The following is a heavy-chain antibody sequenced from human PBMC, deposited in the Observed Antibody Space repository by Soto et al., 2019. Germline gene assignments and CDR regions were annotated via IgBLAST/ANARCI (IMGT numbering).Heavy chain of an antibody. J-gene: IGHJ6*03. CDR2: IIPIFGTA. CDR1: GGTFSSYA. Sequence: ASVKVSCKASGGTFSSYAISWVRQAPGQGLEWMGGIIPIFGTANYAQKFQGRVTITADESTSTAYMELSSLRSEDTAVYYCARVPDAAVNYYYYYMDVWGKGTTVTVSS. D-gene: IGHD6-13*01. CDR3: ARVPDAAVNYYYYYMDV. V-gene: IGHV1-69*13.